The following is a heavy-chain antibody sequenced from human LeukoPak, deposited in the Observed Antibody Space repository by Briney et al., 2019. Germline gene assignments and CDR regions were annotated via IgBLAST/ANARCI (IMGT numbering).Heavy chain of an antibody. J-gene: IGHJ6*02. CDR1: GFTFSSYA. Sequence: GRSLRLSCAASGFTFSSYAMHWVRQAPGKGLEWVAVISYDGSNKYYADSVKGRFTISRDNSKNTLYLQMNSLRAEDTAVYYCAKGEEQWLVQRYYYGMDVWGQGTTVTVSS. CDR3: AKGEEQWLVQRYYYGMDV. V-gene: IGHV3-30-3*01. D-gene: IGHD6-19*01. CDR2: ISYDGSNK.